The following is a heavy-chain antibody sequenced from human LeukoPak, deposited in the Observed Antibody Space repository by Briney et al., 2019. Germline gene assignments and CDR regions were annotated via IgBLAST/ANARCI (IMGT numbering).Heavy chain of an antibody. J-gene: IGHJ3*02. CDR1: GYTFTGHY. CDR2: INSDSGGT. D-gene: IGHD1-1*01. Sequence: ASVNVSCKASGYTFTGHYMHWVRQAPGQGLEGMGWINSDSGGTKYAQKFQGSVIMTRVTSISTAYMELSRLKSDDTAVYYCARGRVHSWSDAFDIWGQGTTVTVSS. CDR3: ARGRVHSWSDAFDI. V-gene: IGHV1-2*02.